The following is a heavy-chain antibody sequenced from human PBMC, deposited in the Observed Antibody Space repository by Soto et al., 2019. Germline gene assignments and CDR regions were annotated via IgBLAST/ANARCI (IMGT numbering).Heavy chain of an antibody. J-gene: IGHJ4*02. D-gene: IGHD4-17*01. V-gene: IGHV4-31*03. Sequence: QVQLQESGPGLVKPSQTLSLTCTVSGGSISSGGYYWSWIRQHPGKGLEWIGYIYYSGSTYYNPSLKSRVTISVDTSKNQFSLKLSSATAADTAVYYCARGWGYGDYYLYYFDYWGQGTLVTVSS. CDR2: IYYSGST. CDR1: GGSISSGGYY. CDR3: ARGWGYGDYYLYYFDY.